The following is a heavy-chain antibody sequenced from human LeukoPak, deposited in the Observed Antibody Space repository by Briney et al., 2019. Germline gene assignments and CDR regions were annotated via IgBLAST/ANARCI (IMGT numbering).Heavy chain of an antibody. CDR1: GFTFSTFS. D-gene: IGHD2-2*01. CDR3: ARGSTLGSCTSSSCHNWFDP. J-gene: IGHJ5*02. CDR2: ISGRSNYI. V-gene: IGHV3-21*01. Sequence: GGSLRLSCAASGFTFSTFSMNLVRQAPGKGLEWVSSISGRSNYIFYADSVKGRFIISRDNAENSLYLLLNSLRVEDTAVYYCARGSTLGSCTSSSCHNWFDPWGQGTLVTVSS.